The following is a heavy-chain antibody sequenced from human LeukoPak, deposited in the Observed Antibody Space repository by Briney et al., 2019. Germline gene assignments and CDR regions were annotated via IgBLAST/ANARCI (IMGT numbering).Heavy chain of an antibody. V-gene: IGHV3-7*01. CDR2: IKQDGSER. D-gene: IGHD3-10*01. CDR1: GFTFSSHW. Sequence: PGGSLRFSCAASGFTFSSHWMSWVRQAPGKGLEWVANIKQDGSERYYVDSVKGRFTISRDNAKSSLYLQMNSLRADDTAVYYCARARGFDYWGQGTLVTVSS. CDR3: ARARGFDY. J-gene: IGHJ4*02.